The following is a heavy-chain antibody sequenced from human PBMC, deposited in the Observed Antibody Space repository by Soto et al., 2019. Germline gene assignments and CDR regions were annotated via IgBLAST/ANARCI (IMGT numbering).Heavy chain of an antibody. Sequence: EVQLVESGGGLVRPGGSLRLSCAASGFTFSYYWMHWVRQAPGKGLVWVSRIHSDGSSTTYADFVKGRFIISRDNARNTVGLQMNSVRVEVTAVSCCARGDSGAFVLWGQGTVVTVSS. J-gene: IGHJ3*01. CDR2: IHSDGSST. D-gene: IGHD1-26*01. V-gene: IGHV3-74*01. CDR1: GFTFSYYW. CDR3: ARGDSGAFVL.